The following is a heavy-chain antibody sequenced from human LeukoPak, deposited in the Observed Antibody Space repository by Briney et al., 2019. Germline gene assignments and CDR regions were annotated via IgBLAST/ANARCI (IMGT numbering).Heavy chain of an antibody. D-gene: IGHD1-1*01. CDR3: AREERLLRGAFDI. Sequence: GASVKVSCKASGGTFSSYAISWVRQAPGQGLEWMGWISAYNGNTNYAQKLQGRVTMTTDTSTSTAYMELRSLRSDDTAVYYCAREERLLRGAFDIWGQGTMVTVSS. CDR1: GGTFSSYA. CDR2: ISAYNGNT. V-gene: IGHV1-18*01. J-gene: IGHJ3*02.